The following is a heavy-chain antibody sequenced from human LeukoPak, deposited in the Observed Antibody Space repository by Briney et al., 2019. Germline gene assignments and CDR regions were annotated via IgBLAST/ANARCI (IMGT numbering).Heavy chain of an antibody. CDR3: AKDLVSSGLDP. V-gene: IGHV3-30*18. Sequence: GRSLRLSCAASGFTFSSYGMHWVRQAPGKGLEWVAVISYDGSNKYYADSVKGRFTISRDNSKNTLYLQMNSLRAEDTVVYYCAKDLVSSGLDPWGQGTLVTVSS. J-gene: IGHJ5*02. CDR2: ISYDGSNK. CDR1: GFTFSSYG. D-gene: IGHD6-25*01.